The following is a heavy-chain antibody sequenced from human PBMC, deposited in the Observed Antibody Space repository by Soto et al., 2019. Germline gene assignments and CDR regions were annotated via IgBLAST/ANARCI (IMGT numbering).Heavy chain of an antibody. Sequence: QLQLQESGSGLVKPSETLSLTCTVSGGSISSVGYSWSWIRQPPGKGLEWIGYIFHSGSTYYTPSLKSRVTISVDRSKNQVSLKLSSVTAADTAVYYCARDKSYHGMDVWGHGTAVTVSS. V-gene: IGHV4-30-2*01. J-gene: IGHJ6*02. CDR3: ARDKSYHGMDV. CDR2: IFHSGST. CDR1: GGSISSVGYS.